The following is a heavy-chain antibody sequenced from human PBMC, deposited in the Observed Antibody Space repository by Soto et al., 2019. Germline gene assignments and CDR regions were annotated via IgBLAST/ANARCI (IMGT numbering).Heavy chain of an antibody. CDR2: ISHTGST. CDR1: GGSITSGNSYS. D-gene: IGHD3-10*01. J-gene: IGHJ5*02. CDR3: ASAVAPYFGTWFDP. Sequence: PSETLSLTCAVSGGSITSGNSYSWSWIRQPPGKGLEWIGSISHTGSTSYNPSLKSRVTMSVDKSKNQFSLKLSSVTAAEMGVYYCASAVAPYFGTWFDPCGQGTLVTVS. V-gene: IGHV4-30-2*01.